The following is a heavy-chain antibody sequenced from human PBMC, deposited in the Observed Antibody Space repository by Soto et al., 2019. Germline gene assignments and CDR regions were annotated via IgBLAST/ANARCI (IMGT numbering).Heavy chain of an antibody. J-gene: IGHJ4*02. CDR2: IANDGTEE. CDR3: AKDKGRTAIDY. V-gene: IGHV3-30*18. Sequence: QVQLVESGGGVVQSGRSLRLSCAASGLTFSAAGMHWVRQAPGKGLEWVAFIANDGTEESYVDSVKGRFTISRDNSQNRLYLQMNGLRTEDTALYYCAKDKGRTAIDYWGQGTLVSVSS. CDR1: GLTFSAAG.